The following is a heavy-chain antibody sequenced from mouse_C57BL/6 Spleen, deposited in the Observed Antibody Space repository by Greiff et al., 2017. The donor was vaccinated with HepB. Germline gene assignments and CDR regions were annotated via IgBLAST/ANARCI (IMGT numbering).Heavy chain of an antibody. Sequence: VKLMESGAELVRPGASVKLSCKASGYTFTDYYINWVKQRPGQGLEWIARIYPGSGNTYYNEKFKGKATLTAEKSSSTAYMQLSSLTSEDSAVYFCARCPYGNYFDYWGQGTTLTVSS. J-gene: IGHJ2*01. CDR3: ARCPYGNYFDY. CDR1: GYTFTDYY. V-gene: IGHV1-76*01. CDR2: IYPGSGNT. D-gene: IGHD2-1*01.